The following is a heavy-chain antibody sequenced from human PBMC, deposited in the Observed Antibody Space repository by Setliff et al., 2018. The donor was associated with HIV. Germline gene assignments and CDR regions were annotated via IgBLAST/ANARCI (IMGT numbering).Heavy chain of an antibody. V-gene: IGHV4-39*01. J-gene: IGHJ4*02. CDR3: VRMEATRPPRGLDY. D-gene: IGHD6-6*01. CDR1: GGSVSDTSYY. CDR2: IYYSGST. Sequence: KTSETLSLTCTVSGGSVSDTSYYWGWIRQPTGKGLEWIGTIYYSGSTQYSPSFKGRVTISVDTSKNQFSLKVISVTAADTAVYYCVRMEATRPPRGLDYWGQGTLVTVSS.